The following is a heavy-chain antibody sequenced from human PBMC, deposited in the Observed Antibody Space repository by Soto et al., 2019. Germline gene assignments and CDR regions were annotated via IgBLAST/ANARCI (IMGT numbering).Heavy chain of an antibody. J-gene: IGHJ4*02. CDR3: AKVLASPTKPDYFDY. D-gene: IGHD2-15*01. CDR1: GFTFSSYA. CDR2: ISGSGGST. V-gene: IGHV3-23*01. Sequence: EVQLLESGGGLVQPGGSLRLSCAASGFTFSSYAMSWVRQAPGKGLGWVSAISGSGGSTYYADSVKGRFTISRDNSKNTLYLQMNSLRAEDTAVYYCAKVLASPTKPDYFDYWGQGTLVTVSS.